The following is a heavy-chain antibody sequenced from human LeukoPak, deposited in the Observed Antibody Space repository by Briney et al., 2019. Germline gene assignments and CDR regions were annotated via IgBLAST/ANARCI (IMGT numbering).Heavy chain of an antibody. J-gene: IGHJ5*02. CDR1: GGTFSSYA. Sequence: SVKVSCKASGGTFSSYAISWVRQAPGQGLEWMGGIIPIFGTANYAQKFQGRVTITADESTSTAYMELSSLRSEDTAVYYCARVGGPAPPGWFDPWGQGTLVTVSS. CDR2: IIPIFGTA. V-gene: IGHV1-69*13. CDR3: ARVGGPAPPGWFDP. D-gene: IGHD1-26*01.